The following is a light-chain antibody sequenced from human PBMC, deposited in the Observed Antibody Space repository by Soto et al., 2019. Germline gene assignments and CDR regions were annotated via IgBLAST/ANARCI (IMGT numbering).Light chain of an antibody. CDR3: QQYKSYLWT. J-gene: IGKJ1*01. Sequence: DIQMTQSPSILSASVGDRVTITCRASQSISSWLAWYQQKPGKAPKILINLASILESGVPSRFSGSGSGTEFTLTISSLQPDDFATYYCQQYKSYLWTFGQGTKVEIK. CDR1: QSISSW. CDR2: LAS. V-gene: IGKV1-5*03.